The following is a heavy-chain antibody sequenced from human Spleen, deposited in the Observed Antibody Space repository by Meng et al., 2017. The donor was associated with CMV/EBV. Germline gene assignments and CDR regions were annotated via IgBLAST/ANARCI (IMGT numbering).Heavy chain of an antibody. J-gene: IGHJ4*02. CDR2: IYSGGST. CDR1: GFTVSSNY. Sequence: GGSLRLSCAASGFTVSSNYMSWVRQAPGKGLEWVSVIYSGGSTYYADSVKGRFTISREDSKNTLYLRMNSLRAEDTAVYYCTRDSIAARPGYWGRGTLVTVSS. V-gene: IGHV3-53*01. D-gene: IGHD6-6*01. CDR3: TRDSIAARPGY.